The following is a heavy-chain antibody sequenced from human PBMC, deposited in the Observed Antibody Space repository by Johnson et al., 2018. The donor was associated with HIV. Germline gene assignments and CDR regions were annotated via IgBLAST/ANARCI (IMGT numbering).Heavy chain of an antibody. D-gene: IGHD1-26*01. CDR2: ISSDGSST. Sequence: VQLVESGGGLVQPGGSLRLACAASGLTVSSNYMSWVRQAPGKGLEWVSRISSDGSSTTYAVSGRGRFTISRDNAKNTLYLEMNSLGAEDTAVYYCAKVGVGATGAFDIWGQGTMVTVSS. J-gene: IGHJ3*02. CDR3: AKVGVGATGAFDI. V-gene: IGHV3-74*02. CDR1: GLTVSSNY.